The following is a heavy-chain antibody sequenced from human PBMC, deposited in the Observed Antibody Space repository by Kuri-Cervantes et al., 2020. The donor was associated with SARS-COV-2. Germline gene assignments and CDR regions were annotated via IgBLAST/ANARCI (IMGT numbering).Heavy chain of an antibody. CDR3: ARHKGPRELFDY. CDR2: INHSGST. J-gene: IGHJ4*02. D-gene: IGHD1-26*01. CDR1: GGSFSGFY. V-gene: IGHV4-34*01. Sequence: GSLRLSCAVSGGSFSGFYWSWIRQPLGKGLEWIGEINHSGSTNYNPSLKSRVTISVDTSKNQFSLKLSSVTAADTAVYYCARHKGPRELFDYWGQGTLVTVSS.